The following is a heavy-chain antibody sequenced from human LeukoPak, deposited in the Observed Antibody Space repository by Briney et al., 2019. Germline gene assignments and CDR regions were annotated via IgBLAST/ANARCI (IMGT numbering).Heavy chain of an antibody. V-gene: IGHV4-34*01. CDR2: INHSGST. J-gene: IGHJ6*02. CDR3: AGIMYSSGWSRGYYYYGMDV. CDR1: GGSFSGYY. D-gene: IGHD6-19*01. Sequence: SETLSLTCAVYGGSFSGYYWSWIRQPPGKGLEWMGEINHSGSTNYNPSLTSRVTISVGTSENQFSLKLSSVTAADTAVYYCAGIMYSSGWSRGYYYYGMDVWGQGTTVTVSS.